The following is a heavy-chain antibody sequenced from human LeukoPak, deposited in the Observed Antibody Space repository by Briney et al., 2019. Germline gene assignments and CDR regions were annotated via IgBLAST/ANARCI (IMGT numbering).Heavy chain of an antibody. D-gene: IGHD3-10*01. J-gene: IGHJ4*02. Sequence: SETLSLTCAVYGGSFSGYYWSWIRQPPGKGLEWIGEINHSGSTNYNPSLKSRVTISVDTSKIQFSLKLSSVTAADTAVYYCARERGQADYWGQGTLVTVSS. V-gene: IGHV4-34*01. CDR1: GGSFSGYY. CDR3: ARERGQADY. CDR2: INHSGST.